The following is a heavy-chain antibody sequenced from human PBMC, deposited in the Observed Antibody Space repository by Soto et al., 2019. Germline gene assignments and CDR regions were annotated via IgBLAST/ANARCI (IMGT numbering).Heavy chain of an antibody. Sequence: QLQLQESGPGLVKPSETLSLTCTVSGGSISSSSYYWGWIRQPPGKGLEWIGSIYYSGSTYYNPSLKSQVTISVDTSKNQFSLKLSSVTAADTAVYYCARSIAVAGHFDAFDIWGQGTMVTVSS. CDR2: IYYSGST. J-gene: IGHJ3*02. D-gene: IGHD6-19*01. CDR1: GGSISSSSYY. CDR3: ARSIAVAGHFDAFDI. V-gene: IGHV4-39*01.